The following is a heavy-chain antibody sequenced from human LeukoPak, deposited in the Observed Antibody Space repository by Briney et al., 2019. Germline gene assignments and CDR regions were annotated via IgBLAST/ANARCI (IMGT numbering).Heavy chain of an antibody. V-gene: IGHV3-48*03. Sequence: GGSLRLSCAASGFTFSSYEMNWVRQAPGKGLDWVSYISTSGSTIYYADSVKGRFTISRDNAKNSLYLQMNSLTADDVAFYYCTRSTGWYNYFDYWGQGALVTVSS. J-gene: IGHJ4*02. CDR1: GFTFSSYE. D-gene: IGHD6-19*01. CDR2: ISTSGSTI. CDR3: TRSTGWYNYFDY.